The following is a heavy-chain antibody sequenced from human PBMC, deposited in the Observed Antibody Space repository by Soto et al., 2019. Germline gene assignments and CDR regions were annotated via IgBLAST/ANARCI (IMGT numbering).Heavy chain of an antibody. Sequence: QVQLVESGGGVVQPGMSLRLSCAASGFAFSRFGMHWVRQTPDKRLEWVAVIWFDGSKTYYADAVKGRFTISRDNSNNTLYLQTNSLRAEDTAVYYCVRGGENCFDYWGQGAVVTVSS. V-gene: IGHV3-33*01. CDR1: GFAFSRFG. CDR3: VRGGENCFDY. CDR2: IWFDGSKT. J-gene: IGHJ4*02.